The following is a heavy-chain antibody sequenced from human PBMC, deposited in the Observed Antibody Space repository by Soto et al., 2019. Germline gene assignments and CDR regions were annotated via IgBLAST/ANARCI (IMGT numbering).Heavy chain of an antibody. CDR1: GGTFSSYA. CDR2: ITPIFGTA. J-gene: IGHJ4*02. Sequence: SVKVSCKASGGTFSSYAISWVRQAPGQGLEWMGGITPIFGTANYAQKFQGRVTITADESTSTAYMELSSLRSEDTAVYYCARDDTYYDSSGYSQLDYWGQGTLVTVS. D-gene: IGHD3-22*01. CDR3: ARDDTYYDSSGYSQLDY. V-gene: IGHV1-69*13.